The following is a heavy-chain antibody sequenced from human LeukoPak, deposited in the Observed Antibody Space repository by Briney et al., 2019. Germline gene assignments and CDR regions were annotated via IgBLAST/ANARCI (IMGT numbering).Heavy chain of an antibody. V-gene: IGHV3-64*01. J-gene: IGHJ4*02. D-gene: IGHD3-3*01. CDR2: ISSNGGST. Sequence: GGSLRLSCAASGFTFSSYAMHWVRQAPGKGLEYVSAISSNGGSTYYANSLKGRFTISRDNSKNTLYLQMGSLRTEHMAVYYCARGYDFWSGYWSHSDYWGQGTLVTVSS. CDR1: GFTFSSYA. CDR3: ARGYDFWSGYWSHSDY.